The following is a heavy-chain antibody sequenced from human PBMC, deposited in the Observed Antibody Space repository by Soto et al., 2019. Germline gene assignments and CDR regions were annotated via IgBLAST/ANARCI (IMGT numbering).Heavy chain of an antibody. Sequence: GSSVKVSCKASVGTLHSYAINWVRQAPGQGLEWMGGILPVSAPPDYAQKFQGRASITADHSTSTVYMELSRLKSDDTAVYLCGTGSNYDVYNSFWGQGTLVTVSS. D-gene: IGHD3-3*01. CDR3: GTGSNYDVYNSF. CDR1: VGTLHSYA. J-gene: IGHJ4*02. V-gene: IGHV1-69*13. CDR2: ILPVSAPP.